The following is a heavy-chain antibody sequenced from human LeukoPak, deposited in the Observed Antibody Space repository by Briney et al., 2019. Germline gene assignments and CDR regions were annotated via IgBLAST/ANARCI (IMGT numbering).Heavy chain of an antibody. J-gene: IGHJ3*02. D-gene: IGHD3-10*01. CDR3: AKPDGSGSYFDAFDI. V-gene: IGHV3-23*01. CDR2: ISGSGGST. Sequence: PGGSLRLSCAASGFTFSSYAMSWVRQAPGRGLEWVSAISGSGGSTYYADSVKGRFTISRDNSKNTLYLQMNSLRAEDTAVYYCAKPDGSGSYFDAFDIWGQGTMVTVSS. CDR1: GFTFSSYA.